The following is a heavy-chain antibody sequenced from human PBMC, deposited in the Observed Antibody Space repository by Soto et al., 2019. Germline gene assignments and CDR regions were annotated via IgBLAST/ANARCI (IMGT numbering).Heavy chain of an antibody. V-gene: IGHV3-23*01. D-gene: IGHD6-13*01. CDR1: GFTFSSFA. CDR3: TKDWQHGY. J-gene: IGHJ4*02. CDR2: INTSGGSS. Sequence: EVQLLESGGGLVQPGGSLRLSCAASGFTFSSFAMNWVRQAPGKGLECVSTINTSGGSSHYADSVKGRFTISRDNSKNTLALQLSDLRADDTAVYYCTKDWQHGYWGQGTLVTVSS.